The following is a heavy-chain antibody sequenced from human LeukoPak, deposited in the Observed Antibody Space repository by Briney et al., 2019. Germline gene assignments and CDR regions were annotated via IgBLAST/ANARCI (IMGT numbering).Heavy chain of an antibody. Sequence: GGSLRLSCAASGFIFSSYAMNWVRQAPGKGLEWVSAISGSGGSTYYADSVKGRFTISRDNSKNTLYLQMNSLRAEDTAVYYCAKDPRGDCSGGSCHYLHYWGQGTLVTVSS. CDR1: GFIFSSYA. J-gene: IGHJ4*02. D-gene: IGHD2-15*01. CDR2: ISGSGGST. V-gene: IGHV3-23*01. CDR3: AKDPRGDCSGGSCHYLHY.